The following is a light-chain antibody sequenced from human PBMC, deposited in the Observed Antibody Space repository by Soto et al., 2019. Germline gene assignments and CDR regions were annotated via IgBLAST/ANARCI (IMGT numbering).Light chain of an antibody. CDR3: QSYDSSLSAPV. V-gene: IGLV1-40*01. CDR1: SSNIGAGYD. CDR2: GNS. Sequence: QSVLTQPPSVSGAPGQRVTISCTGSSSNIGAGYDVNWYQPLPGTAPKLLIYGNSNRPSGVPDRFSGSKSGTSASLAITGLQAEDEADYYCQSYDSSLSAPVFGTGTKLTVL. J-gene: IGLJ1*01.